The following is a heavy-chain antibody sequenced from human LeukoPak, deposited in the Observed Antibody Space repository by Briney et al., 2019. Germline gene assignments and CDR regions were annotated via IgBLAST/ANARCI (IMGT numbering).Heavy chain of an antibody. V-gene: IGHV3-30*18. CDR2: ISYDGSNK. D-gene: IGHD2-15*01. Sequence: GRSLRLSCATSGFTFSNYGMHWVRQAPGKGLEWVAVISYDGSNKYYADSVKGRFTISRDNSKNTLYLQMNSLRPEDAAVYYCAKASYCSGGDCYLGADYWGQGTLVTVSS. CDR3: AKASYCSGGDCYLGADY. CDR1: GFTFSNYG. J-gene: IGHJ4*02.